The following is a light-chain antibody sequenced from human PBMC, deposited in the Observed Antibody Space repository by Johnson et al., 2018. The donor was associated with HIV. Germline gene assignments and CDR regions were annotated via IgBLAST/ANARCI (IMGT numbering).Light chain of an antibody. V-gene: IGLV1-51*01. J-gene: IGLJ1*01. Sequence: QSVLTQPPSVSAAPGQKITVSCSGSSSNIGNNYVSWYQQLPGTAPKLLIYDNNKRPSGIPDRFSVPKSGTSATLAITGLPPGDEADYYCGTWDSSPRCYVFGTGTKVTVL. CDR1: SSNIGNNY. CDR3: GTWDSSPRCYV. CDR2: DNN.